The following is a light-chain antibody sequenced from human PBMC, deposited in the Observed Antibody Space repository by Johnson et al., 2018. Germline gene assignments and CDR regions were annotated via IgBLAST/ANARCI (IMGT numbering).Light chain of an antibody. CDR2: ENN. CDR1: SSNIGNNY. CDR3: GTWDSSLSAGNV. V-gene: IGLV1-51*02. J-gene: IGLJ1*01. Sequence: QSVLTQPPSVSAAPGQKVTISCSGSSSNIGNNYVSWYQQLLGTAPKLLIYENNKRPSGIPDRFSGSKSGTSATLGITGLQTGDEADYYCGTWDSSLSAGNVFGTGTKVPDL.